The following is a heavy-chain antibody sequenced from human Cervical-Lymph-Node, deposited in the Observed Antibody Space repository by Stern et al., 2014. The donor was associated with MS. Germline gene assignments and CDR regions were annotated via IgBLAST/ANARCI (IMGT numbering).Heavy chain of an antibody. D-gene: IGHD3-22*01. CDR2: IIPILGIA. CDR1: GCTFSSYT. V-gene: IGHV1-69*09. CDR3: ASTLGRYYDSSGYFPNWFDP. Sequence: VQLVQSGAEVKKPGSSVKVSCKASGCTFSSYTISWVRQAPGQGLEWMGRIIPILGIANYAQKYQGRVTITANKSTSAAYMELSSLRSEGTAVYYCASTLGRYYDSSGYFPNWFDPWGQGTLVTVSS. J-gene: IGHJ5*02.